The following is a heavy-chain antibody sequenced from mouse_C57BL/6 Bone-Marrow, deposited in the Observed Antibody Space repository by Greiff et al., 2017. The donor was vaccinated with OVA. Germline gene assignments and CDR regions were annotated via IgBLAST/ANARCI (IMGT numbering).Heavy chain of an antibody. CDR2: IDPENGDT. CDR1: GFNIKDDY. Sequence: EVQRVESGAELVRPGASVKLSCTASGFNIKDDYMHWVKQRPEQGLEWIGWIDPENGDTEYASKFQGKATITADTSSNTAYLQLSSLTSEDTAVYYCTPHGSSPWFAYWGQGTLVTVSA. CDR3: TPHGSSPWFAY. J-gene: IGHJ3*01. V-gene: IGHV14-4*01. D-gene: IGHD1-1*01.